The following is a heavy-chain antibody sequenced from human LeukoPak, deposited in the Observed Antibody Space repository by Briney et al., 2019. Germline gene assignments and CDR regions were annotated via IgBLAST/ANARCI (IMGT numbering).Heavy chain of an antibody. Sequence: ASVKVSCKVSGYTLTELSMHWVRQAPGKGLEWMGGFDPEDGETIYAQKFQGRVTMTEDTSTDTAYMELSSLGSEDTAVYYCATDRSGSYSNYYYYYGMDVWGQGTTVTVSS. J-gene: IGHJ6*02. V-gene: IGHV1-24*01. D-gene: IGHD4-11*01. CDR1: GYTLTELS. CDR3: ATDRSGSYSNYYYYYGMDV. CDR2: FDPEDGET.